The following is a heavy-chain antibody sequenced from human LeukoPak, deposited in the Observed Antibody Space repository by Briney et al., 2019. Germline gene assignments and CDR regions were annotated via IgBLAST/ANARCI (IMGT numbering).Heavy chain of an antibody. V-gene: IGHV4-38-2*02. Sequence: SETLSLTCTVSSCSISSGYYWGWIRQSPGKGLEWIGSIYHSGNIYYNPSLKSRVTISVDTSKNQFSLKLSSVTAADTAVYYCARDRDYYDSSGSLNWFDPWGQGTLVTVSS. CDR3: ARDRDYYDSSGSLNWFDP. CDR2: IYHSGNI. D-gene: IGHD3-22*01. J-gene: IGHJ5*02. CDR1: SCSISSGYY.